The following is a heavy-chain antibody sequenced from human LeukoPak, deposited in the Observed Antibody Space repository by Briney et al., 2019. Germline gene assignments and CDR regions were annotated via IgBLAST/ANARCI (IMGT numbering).Heavy chain of an antibody. V-gene: IGHV5-51*01. CDR1: GYRFTSYW. CDR3: ARLGGSSGWYFSGANWFDP. D-gene: IGHD6-19*01. CDR2: IYPGDSDT. J-gene: IGHJ5*02. Sequence: GGSLKISLQGSGYRFTSYWIGRVRPMPGKGLEGMGIIYPGDSDTRYSPSFQGQVPISADKSISTAYLQWSSLKASDTAMYYCARLGGSSGWYFSGANWFDPGGQGTLVTVSA.